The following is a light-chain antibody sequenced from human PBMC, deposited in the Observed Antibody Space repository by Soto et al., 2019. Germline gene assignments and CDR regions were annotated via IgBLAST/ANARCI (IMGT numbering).Light chain of an antibody. CDR2: SAS. Sequence: DIQLTQSPSSLSASEGDRVTITCRASQSISTYLNWYQQKPGKAPKLLIYSASTLQSGVPSRFSGSGSGTEFTLTISSLQPEDFATYYCQQLNSYPGLTFGGGTKVDIK. CDR1: QSISTY. V-gene: IGKV1-9*01. J-gene: IGKJ4*01. CDR3: QQLNSYPGLT.